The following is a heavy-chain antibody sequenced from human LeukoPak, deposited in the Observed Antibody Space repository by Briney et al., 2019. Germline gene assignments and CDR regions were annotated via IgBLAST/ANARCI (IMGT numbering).Heavy chain of an antibody. D-gene: IGHD6-13*01. CDR3: ARDHSGYSSSWYWFDP. CDR1: GYTFTSYG. CDR2: ISAYNGNT. V-gene: IGHV1-18*01. J-gene: IGHJ5*02. Sequence: ASVTVSCKASGYTFTSYGISWVRQAPGRGLEWMGWISAYNGNTNYAQKLQGRVTMTTDTSTSTAYMELRSLRSDDTAVYYCARDHSGYSSSWYWFDPWGQGTLVTVSS.